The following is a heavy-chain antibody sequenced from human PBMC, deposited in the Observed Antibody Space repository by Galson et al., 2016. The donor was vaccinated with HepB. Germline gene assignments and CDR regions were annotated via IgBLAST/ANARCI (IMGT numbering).Heavy chain of an antibody. D-gene: IGHD2-21*02. Sequence: SLRLSCAISGFTFSDHYMDWFRQAPGKGLEWVGRSRNKVKGYTRDYAASVKGRFTISRDDSQKSLYLQMNSLRIEDTALYYCARGRPGYDPNGYCYVTHDYWGPGTLVTVSS. CDR3: ARGRPGYDPNGYCYVTHDY. J-gene: IGHJ4*01. CDR1: GFTFSDHY. V-gene: IGHV3-72*01. CDR2: SRNKVKGYTR.